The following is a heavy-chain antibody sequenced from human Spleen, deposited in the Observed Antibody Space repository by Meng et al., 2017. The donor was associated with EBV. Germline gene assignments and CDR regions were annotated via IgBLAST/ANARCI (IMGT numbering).Heavy chain of an antibody. CDR1: GDSVSSNSVV. D-gene: IGHD6-19*01. CDR3: ATSGWSDYYDS. Sequence: QAQLQQSGPGLVKVSQTLSLTCDISGDSVSSNSVVWTWIRQSPWRGLEWLGRTYYRSEWYHDYAGSVKSRITINPDTSKNQFSLQLDSVTPEDTAVYYCATSGWSDYYDSWGQGTLVTVSS. CDR2: TYYRSEWYH. V-gene: IGHV6-1*01. J-gene: IGHJ4*02.